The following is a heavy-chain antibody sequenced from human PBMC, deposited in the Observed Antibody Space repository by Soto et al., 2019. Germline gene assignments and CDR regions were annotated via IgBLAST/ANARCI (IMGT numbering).Heavy chain of an antibody. V-gene: IGHV4-59*01. J-gene: IGHJ4*02. CDR2: IYYSGST. CDR1: GGSISSYY. D-gene: IGHD2-15*01. Sequence: TSETLSLTCTVSGGSISSYYWSWIRQPPGKGLEWIGYIYYSGSTNYNPSLKSRVTISVDTSKNQFSLKLSSVTAADTAVYYCARARSGGTFFDYWGQGTLVTVSS. CDR3: ARARSGGTFFDY.